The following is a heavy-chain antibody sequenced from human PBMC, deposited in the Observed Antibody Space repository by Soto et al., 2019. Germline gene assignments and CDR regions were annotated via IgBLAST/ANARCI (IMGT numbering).Heavy chain of an antibody. D-gene: IGHD7-27*01. CDR2: IYYSGST. J-gene: IGHJ3*02. CDR1: GDSISSSSYY. CDR3: ARPPTANLDAFDI. V-gene: IGHV4-39*01. Sequence: QLQLHESGPGLVKPSETLSLTCTVSGDSISSSSYYWGWIRQPPGKGLEWIGSIYYSGSTYYTPSLKSRVTISVDTSKNQFSLKLSSVTAADTAVYYCARPPTANLDAFDIWGQGTMVTVSS.